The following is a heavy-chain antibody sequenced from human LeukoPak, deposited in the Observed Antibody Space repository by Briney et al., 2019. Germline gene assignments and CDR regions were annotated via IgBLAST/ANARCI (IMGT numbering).Heavy chain of an antibody. CDR1: GFTSGSFL. Sequence: GGSLRLSCAASGFTSGSFLRHWVAQAPAKGRGGVAVISYDGSNKYYADSVKGRFTISRDNSKNTLYLQMNSLRAEDTAVYYCARVPAKYYEVDYWGQGTLVTVSS. CDR2: ISYDGSNK. D-gene: IGHD3-22*01. CDR3: ARVPAKYYEVDY. J-gene: IGHJ4*02. V-gene: IGHV3-30-3*01.